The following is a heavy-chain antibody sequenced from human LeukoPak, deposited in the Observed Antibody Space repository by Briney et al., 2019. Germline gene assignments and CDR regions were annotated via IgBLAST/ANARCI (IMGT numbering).Heavy chain of an antibody. Sequence: GASVKVSCKASGYTFTGYYMHWVRQAPGQGLEWMGWINPKSGGTNYAQKFQGRVTMTRDTSISTAYLQWSSLKASDTAIYYCANGVVEGAFDHWGQGTLVTVSS. CDR3: ANGVVEGAFDH. D-gene: IGHD3-3*01. CDR1: GYTFTGYY. V-gene: IGHV1-2*02. CDR2: INPKSGGT. J-gene: IGHJ4*02.